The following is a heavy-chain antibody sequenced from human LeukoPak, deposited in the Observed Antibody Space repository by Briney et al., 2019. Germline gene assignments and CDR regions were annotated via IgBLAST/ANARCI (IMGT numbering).Heavy chain of an antibody. CDR3: ARYSNSRYGARGYYYGMDV. CDR2: IIPIFGTA. V-gene: IGHV1-69*13. J-gene: IGHJ6*02. CDR1: GGTFNSYA. Sequence: GASVKVSCKASGGTFNSYAISWVRQAPGQGLEWMGGIIPIFGTANYAQKFQGRVTITADESTSTAYMELSSLRSEDTAVYYCARYSNSRYGARGYYYGMDVWGQGTTVTVSS. D-gene: IGHD6-13*01.